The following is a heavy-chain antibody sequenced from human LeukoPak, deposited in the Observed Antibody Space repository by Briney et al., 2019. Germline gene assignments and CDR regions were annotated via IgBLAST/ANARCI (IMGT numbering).Heavy chain of an antibody. V-gene: IGHV3-30*18. D-gene: IGHD3-10*01. J-gene: IGHJ6*02. CDR3: AKDRGLWFPHGMDV. Sequence: PGRSLRLSCAASGFTFSSYGMHWVRQAPGKGLEWVAVISYDGSNKYYADSVKGRFTISRDNSKNTPYLQMNSLRAEDTAVYYCAKDRGLWFPHGMDVWGQGTTVTVSS. CDR1: GFTFSSYG. CDR2: ISYDGSNK.